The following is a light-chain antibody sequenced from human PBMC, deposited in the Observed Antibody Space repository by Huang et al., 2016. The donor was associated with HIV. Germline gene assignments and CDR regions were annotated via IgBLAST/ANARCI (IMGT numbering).Light chain of an antibody. V-gene: IGKV1-5*03. CDR3: QQYNSLWT. CDR2: KAS. J-gene: IGKJ1*01. CDR1: QSISSG. Sequence: DIQMTQSPSTLSASVGDRVTITCRASQSISSGLAWFQQQPGKAPKVLIYKASSLASGVPSRFSGSGSGTEFTLTISSLQPDDFATYYCQQYNSLWTFGQGTKVEIK.